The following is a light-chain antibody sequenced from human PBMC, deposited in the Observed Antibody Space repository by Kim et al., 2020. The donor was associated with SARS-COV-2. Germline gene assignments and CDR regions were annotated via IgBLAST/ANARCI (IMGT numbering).Light chain of an antibody. CDR3: QEYSNWPPET. J-gene: IGKJ2*01. CDR1: QSVSSY. Sequence: EIVMTQSPATLSVSPGERANLSCRASQSVSSYLDWNQQKPGQAPRLLIYSASTRATGIPARFSGSGSGTEFTLTISSLQSEDFAVYYCQEYSNWPPETFGQGTKLEI. V-gene: IGKV3-15*01. CDR2: SAS.